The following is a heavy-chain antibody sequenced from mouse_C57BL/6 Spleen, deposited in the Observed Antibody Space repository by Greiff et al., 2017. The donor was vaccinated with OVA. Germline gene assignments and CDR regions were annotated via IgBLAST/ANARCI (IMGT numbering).Heavy chain of an antibody. CDR2: INPGSGGT. CDR3: ARSITTVVGFDN. D-gene: IGHD1-1*01. Sequence: VQLQQSGAELVRPGTSVKVSCKASGYAFTYYLIEWVKQRPGQGLEWIGVINPGSGGTNYNEKFKGKATLTADKSSSTAYMQLSSLTSEDSAVYFCARSITTVVGFDNWGQGTTLTVSS. J-gene: IGHJ2*01. V-gene: IGHV1-54*01. CDR1: GYAFTYYL.